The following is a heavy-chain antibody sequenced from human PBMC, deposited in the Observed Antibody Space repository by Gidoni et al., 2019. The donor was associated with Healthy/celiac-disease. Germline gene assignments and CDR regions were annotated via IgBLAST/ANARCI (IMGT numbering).Heavy chain of an antibody. V-gene: IGHV2-70*01. CDR1: GFSLSTSGMC. CDR3: ARSSGDYYYYGMDV. Sequence: QVTLRESGPALVKPTQTLTLTCTFSGFSLSTSGMCVSWIRQPPGKALEWLALIDWDDDKYYSTSLKPRLTISKDTSKNQVVLTMTNMDPVDTATYYCARSSGDYYYYGMDVWGQGTTVTVSS. CDR2: IDWDDDK. J-gene: IGHJ6*02.